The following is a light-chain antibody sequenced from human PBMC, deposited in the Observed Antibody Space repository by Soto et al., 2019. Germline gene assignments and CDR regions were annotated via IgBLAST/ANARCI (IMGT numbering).Light chain of an antibody. CDR3: QHYNSYSEA. Sequence: DIQMTQSPSTLSGSVGDRFTIAFRASQTISSWLAGYQQNPGKAPKLLIHKASTLKSGVPSRFSGSGSGTEFTLTISSLQPDDFATYYCQHYNSYSEAFGQGTKVDI. CDR1: QTISSW. V-gene: IGKV1-5*03. CDR2: KAS. J-gene: IGKJ1*01.